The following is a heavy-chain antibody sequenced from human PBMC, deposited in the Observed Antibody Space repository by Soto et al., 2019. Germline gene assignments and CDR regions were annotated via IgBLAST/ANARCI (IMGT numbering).Heavy chain of an antibody. D-gene: IGHD3-22*01. J-gene: IGHJ4*02. CDR3: ARAYYYDRSPIDY. V-gene: IGHV4-61*01. Sequence: QVQLQESGPGLVKPSETLSLTCTVSGGSVSSGSYYWSWIRQPPGKGLEWIGYIYYSGSTNYNPSLTSRVTISVDTSKNQFSLKLSSVTAADTAVYYCARAYYYDRSPIDYWGQGTLVTVSS. CDR1: GGSVSSGSYY. CDR2: IYYSGST.